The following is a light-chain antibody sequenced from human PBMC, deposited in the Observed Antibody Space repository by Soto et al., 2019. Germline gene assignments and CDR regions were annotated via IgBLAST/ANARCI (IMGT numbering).Light chain of an antibody. CDR1: RSNIGNNL. J-gene: IGLJ3*02. V-gene: IGLV1-51*01. CDR3: GTWYHSLSNGRV. CDR2: DNY. Sequence: QSVLTQPPSVSATPGQRVTISCSGSRSNIGNNLVSWYQQFPGTAPKLLIYDNYKRPSGIPDRFSGSKSGTSATLDITGLQTGDEADYYCGTWYHSLSNGRVFGGGTKVTVL.